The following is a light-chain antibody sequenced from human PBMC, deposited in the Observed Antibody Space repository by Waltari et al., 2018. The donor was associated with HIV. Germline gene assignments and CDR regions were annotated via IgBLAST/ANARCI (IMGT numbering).Light chain of an antibody. Sequence: QSALTQPASVSGSPGQSITISCTGTSSDVGAYNFVSWYQQYPAKAPKLMIYEVSNRPSGVSDRFSGSKSDHAASLTISGLQAEDEADYYCSSYTSSNAYVVFGGGTKLTVL. J-gene: IGLJ2*01. CDR1: SSDVGAYNF. V-gene: IGLV2-14*01. CDR2: EVS. CDR3: SSYTSSNAYVV.